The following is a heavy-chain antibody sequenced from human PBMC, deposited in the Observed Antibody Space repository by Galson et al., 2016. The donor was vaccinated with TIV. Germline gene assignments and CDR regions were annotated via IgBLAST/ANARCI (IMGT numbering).Heavy chain of an antibody. J-gene: IGHJ6*02. Sequence: GQGLEWLGWISSYNGDTNYAHNLRGRLTMTTDSSTTTASMELRSLRSDDTAVYFCARDRGSMTMILVVDYHYGMDVWGQGTTVTVSS. CDR3: ARDRGSMTMILVVDYHYGMDV. CDR2: ISSYNGDT. V-gene: IGHV1-18*01. D-gene: IGHD3-22*01.